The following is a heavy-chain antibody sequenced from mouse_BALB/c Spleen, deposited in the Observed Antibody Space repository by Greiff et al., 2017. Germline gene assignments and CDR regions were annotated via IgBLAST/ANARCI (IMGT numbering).Heavy chain of an antibody. CDR3: ARHGDYYGGFAY. D-gene: IGHD1-1*01. Sequence: EVKLVESGGDLVKPGGSLKLSCAASGFTFSSYGMSWVRQTPDKRLEWVATISSGGSYTYYPDSVKGRFTISRDNAKNTLYLQMSSLKSEDTAMYYCARHGDYYGGFAYWGQGTLVTVSA. CDR1: GFTFSSYG. V-gene: IGHV5-6*01. CDR2: ISSGGSYT. J-gene: IGHJ3*01.